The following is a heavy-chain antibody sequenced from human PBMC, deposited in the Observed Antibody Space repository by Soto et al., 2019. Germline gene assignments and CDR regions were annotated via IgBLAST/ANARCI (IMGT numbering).Heavy chain of an antibody. D-gene: IGHD5-12*01. CDR2: VYYTGST. CDR3: ARVLKRRYSNSAFEY. Sequence: PSETLSLTCTVSGGSITNYYCTWMRQTPGKGLEWIGYVYYTGSTNYNPSLKSRVHISIDTSKNDFYLNLTSVTAAETAIYYCARVLKRRYSNSAFEYWGQGTLVTVSS. J-gene: IGHJ4*02. V-gene: IGHV4-59*12. CDR1: GGSITNYY.